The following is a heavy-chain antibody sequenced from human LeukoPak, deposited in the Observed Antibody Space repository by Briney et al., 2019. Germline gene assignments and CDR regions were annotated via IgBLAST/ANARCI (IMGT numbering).Heavy chain of an antibody. CDR2: IKQDESEK. CDR3: ARDNGYFSVDY. Sequence: GGSLRLSCAASGFTFSSYWMTWARQAPGKGLVWVANIKQDESEKYYGDSVRGRFTISRDNAQNSLYLQMNSLRAEDTAVYYCARDNGYFSVDYWGQGTLVTVSS. D-gene: IGHD3-22*01. CDR1: GFTFSSYW. V-gene: IGHV3-7*01. J-gene: IGHJ4*02.